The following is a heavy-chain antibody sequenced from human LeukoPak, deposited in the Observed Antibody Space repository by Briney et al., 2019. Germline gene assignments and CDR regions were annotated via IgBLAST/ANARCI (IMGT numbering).Heavy chain of an antibody. CDR2: IWYDGSNK. CDR1: GFTFSSYG. Sequence: GRSLRLSWAASGFTFSSYGMHWVRQAPDKGLEWVAVIWYDGSNKYYADSVKGRFTISRDNSKNTLYLQMNSLRAEDTAVYYCARDVVRGVIYYYYGMDVWGKGTTVTVSS. CDR3: ARDVVRGVIYYYYGMDV. J-gene: IGHJ6*04. D-gene: IGHD3-10*01. V-gene: IGHV3-33*01.